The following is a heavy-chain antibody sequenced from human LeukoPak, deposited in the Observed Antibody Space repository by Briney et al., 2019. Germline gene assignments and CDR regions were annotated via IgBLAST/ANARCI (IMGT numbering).Heavy chain of an antibody. V-gene: IGHV4-59*08. CDR3: ARHPVLWFGEFGYFDY. CDR1: GVSISSYY. Sequence: SETLSLTCTVSGVSISSYYWSWIRQPPGKGLEWIGYIYYSGSTNYNPSLKSRVTISVDTYKNQFSLKLSSVTAADTAVYYCARHPVLWFGEFGYFDYWGQGTLVTVSS. D-gene: IGHD3-10*01. CDR2: IYYSGST. J-gene: IGHJ4*02.